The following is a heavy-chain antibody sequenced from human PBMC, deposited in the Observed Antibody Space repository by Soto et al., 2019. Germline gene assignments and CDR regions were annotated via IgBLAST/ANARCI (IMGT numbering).Heavy chain of an antibody. J-gene: IGHJ4*02. CDR2: ISAYNGNT. Sequence: QVQLVQSGAEVKKPGASVKVSCKASGYTFTSYGISWVRQAPGQGLEWMGWISAYNGNTNYAQKLQGRVTMTTDTSTSIAFIELRSLRSDDTAVYYCAWQYCSSTSCYGYWGQGTLVTVSS. D-gene: IGHD2-2*01. CDR3: AWQYCSSTSCYGY. CDR1: GYTFTSYG. V-gene: IGHV1-18*01.